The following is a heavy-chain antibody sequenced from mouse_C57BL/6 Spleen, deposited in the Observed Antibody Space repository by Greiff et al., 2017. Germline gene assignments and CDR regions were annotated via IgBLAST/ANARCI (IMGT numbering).Heavy chain of an antibody. D-gene: IGHD2-1*01. V-gene: IGHV1-82*01. Sequence: QVQLQQSGPELVKPGASVKISCKASGYAFSSSWMNWVKQRPGKGLEWIGRIYPGDGDTNYNGKFKGKATLTADKSSSTAYMQLSSLTSEDSAVYFCAINYAYWGQGTLVTVSA. CDR1: GYAFSSSW. CDR3: AINYAY. CDR2: IYPGDGDT. J-gene: IGHJ3*01.